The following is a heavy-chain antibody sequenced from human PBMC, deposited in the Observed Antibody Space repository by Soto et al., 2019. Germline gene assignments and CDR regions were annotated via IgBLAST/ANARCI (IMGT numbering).Heavy chain of an antibody. CDR2: IYYSGTT. Sequence: PSETLSLTCTVSGGTISSFYWNWIRQSPGKGLEWIGYIYYSGTTNYNPSLKSRGTISINTSKNQYSLKLSSVTAADTAVYYCARASGTRWFDPWGQGTLVTVSS. CDR1: GGTISSFY. CDR3: ARASGTRWFDP. D-gene: IGHD1-26*01. V-gene: IGHV4-59*01. J-gene: IGHJ5*02.